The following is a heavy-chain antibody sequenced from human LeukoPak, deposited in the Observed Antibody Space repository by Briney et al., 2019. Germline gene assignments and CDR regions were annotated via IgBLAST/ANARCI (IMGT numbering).Heavy chain of an antibody. CDR2: VRGYDGKT. CDR1: GYRLTSYG. Sequence: ASVRVSCKSSGYRLTSYGFTWGRQAPGQGLEWMGWVRGYDGKTNYAQEVQGRVTMTTDTSTSTVYMELRSLRPDDTAIYYCARGGKDGMDVWGQGTTVTVSS. D-gene: IGHD4-23*01. J-gene: IGHJ6*02. CDR3: ARGGKDGMDV. V-gene: IGHV1-18*01.